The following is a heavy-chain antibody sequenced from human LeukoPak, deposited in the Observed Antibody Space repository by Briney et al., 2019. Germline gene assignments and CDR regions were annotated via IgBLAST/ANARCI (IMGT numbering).Heavy chain of an antibody. D-gene: IGHD3-16*01. J-gene: IGHJ3*02. V-gene: IGHV4-59*13. CDR3: APLIDNDSRGDPDMFDM. Sequence: SETLSLTCTVSCGSISASYWSWIRQPPGKGLEWIGYVYYSGKTYYSSSLRSRVTISVDTHQNHFSLKLTSVTAADTALYYCAPLIDNDSRGDPDMFDMWGQGTMVTVSS. CDR2: VYYSGKT. CDR1: CGSISASY.